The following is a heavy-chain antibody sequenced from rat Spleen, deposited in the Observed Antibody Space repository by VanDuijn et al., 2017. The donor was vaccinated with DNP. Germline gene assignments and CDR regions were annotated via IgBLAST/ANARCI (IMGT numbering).Heavy chain of an antibody. D-gene: IGHD1-12*02. Sequence: EVQLVESGGGFVQPGRSMKLSCAASGLTFSHSDMAWVRQAPTGGLEWVASIGTSGGNTYYRDSVKGRFTISRDNAKSTLYLQMDSLRSEDMATYYCVRPDYYDGSYPHYWGQGVMVTVSS. CDR1: GLTFSHSD. J-gene: IGHJ2*01. V-gene: IGHV5-25*01. CDR2: IGTSGGNT. CDR3: VRPDYYDGSYPHY.